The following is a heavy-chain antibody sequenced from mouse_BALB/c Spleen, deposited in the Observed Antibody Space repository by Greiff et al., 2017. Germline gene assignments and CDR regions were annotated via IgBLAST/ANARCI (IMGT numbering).Heavy chain of an antibody. J-gene: IGHJ4*01. CDR3: AREAMDY. CDR1: GYAFTNYW. CDR2: IYPGSGNT. Sequence: QVQLKESGAELVRPGTSVKISCKASGYAFTNYWLGWVKQRPGHGLEWIGDIYPGSGNTYYNEKFKGKATLTADKSSSTAYMQLSSLTSEDSAVYFCAREAMDYWGQGTSVTVSS. V-gene: IGHV1-63*01.